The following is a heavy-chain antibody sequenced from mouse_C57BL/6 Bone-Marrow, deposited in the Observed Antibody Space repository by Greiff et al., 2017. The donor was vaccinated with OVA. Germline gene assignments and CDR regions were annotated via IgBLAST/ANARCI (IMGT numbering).Heavy chain of an antibody. J-gene: IGHJ4*01. D-gene: IGHD4-1*01. Sequence: QVQLQQPGAELVKPGASVKLSCKASGYTFTSYWMHWVKQRPGRGLEWIGRIDPHSGGTKYNEKFKSKATLTVDKPSSTAYMQLSSLTSEDSAVYYCARTGTLYYYAMDYWGQGTSVTVSS. CDR1: GYTFTSYW. V-gene: IGHV1-72*01. CDR3: ARTGTLYYYAMDY. CDR2: IDPHSGGT.